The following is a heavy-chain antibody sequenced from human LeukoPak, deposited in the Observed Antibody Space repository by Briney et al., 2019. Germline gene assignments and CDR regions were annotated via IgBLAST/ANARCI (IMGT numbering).Heavy chain of an antibody. CDR3: ARGEDIVVVPAAPLGYGMDV. Sequence: SETLSLTCAVYGGSFSGYYWSWIRQPPGKGLEWIGEINHSGSTNYNPSLKSRVTISVDTSKNQFSLKLNSVTAADTAVYYCARGEDIVVVPAAPLGYGMDVWGQGTTVTVSS. J-gene: IGHJ6*02. CDR1: GGSFSGYY. D-gene: IGHD2-2*01. CDR2: INHSGST. V-gene: IGHV4-34*01.